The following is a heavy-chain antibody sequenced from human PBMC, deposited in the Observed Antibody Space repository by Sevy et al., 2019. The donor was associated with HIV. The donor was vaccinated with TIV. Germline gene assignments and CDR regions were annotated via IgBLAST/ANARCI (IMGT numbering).Heavy chain of an antibody. CDR2: ISYDGSNK. Sequence: GGSLRLSCAASGFTFSSDAMHWVHQAPGKGLEWVAVISYDGSNKYYADSVKGRFTISRDNSKNTLYLQMNSLRAEDTAVYYCARDGQPRRSYYYYYMDVWGKGTTVTVSS. CDR3: ARDGQPRRSYYYYYMDV. J-gene: IGHJ6*03. CDR1: GFTFSSDA. V-gene: IGHV3-30-3*01.